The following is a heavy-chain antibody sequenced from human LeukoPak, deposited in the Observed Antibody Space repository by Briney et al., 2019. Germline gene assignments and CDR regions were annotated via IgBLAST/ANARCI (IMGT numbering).Heavy chain of an antibody. CDR2: IYSGGST. CDR3: ARDPGYSYGLDY. J-gene: IGHJ4*02. V-gene: IGHV3-66*01. D-gene: IGHD5-18*01. Sequence: PGGSLKLSCAASGFSVTSNHMSWVRQAPGKGLEWVSVIYSGGSTNYADSVKGRFTISKDNSKNTLYLQMNSLRADDTAVYYCARDPGYSYGLDYWGQGTLVTVSS. CDR1: GFSVTSNH.